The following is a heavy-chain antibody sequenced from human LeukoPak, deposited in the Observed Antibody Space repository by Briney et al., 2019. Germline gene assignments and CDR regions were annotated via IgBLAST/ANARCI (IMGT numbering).Heavy chain of an antibody. V-gene: IGHV4-4*09. CDR2: IYTSGST. Sequence: SETLSLTCTVSGGSLSSYYWSWIRQPPGKGLEWIGYIYTSGSTNYNPSLKSRVTISVDTPKNQFSLKLSSVTAADTAVYYCARLYYDSSGYYFGYWGQGTLVTVSS. D-gene: IGHD3-22*01. CDR3: ARLYYDSSGYYFGY. CDR1: GGSLSSYY. J-gene: IGHJ4*02.